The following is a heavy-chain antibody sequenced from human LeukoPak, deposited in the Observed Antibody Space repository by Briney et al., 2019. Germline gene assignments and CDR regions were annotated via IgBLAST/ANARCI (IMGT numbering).Heavy chain of an antibody. CDR2: ISGSGGST. CDR1: GFTFNNYA. CDR3: AKGVVRRYYFDY. Sequence: PGGSLRLSCAASGFTFNNYAMTWVRQAPGKGLEWVSAISGSGGSTYYADSVKGRFTISRDNSKNTLYLQMNSLRAEDTAVYYCAKGVVRRYYFDYWGQGTLVTVSS. V-gene: IGHV3-23*01. D-gene: IGHD3-22*01. J-gene: IGHJ4*02.